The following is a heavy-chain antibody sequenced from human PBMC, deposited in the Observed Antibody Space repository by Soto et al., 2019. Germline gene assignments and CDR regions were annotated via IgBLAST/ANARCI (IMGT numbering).Heavy chain of an antibody. D-gene: IGHD3-9*01. CDR1: GYTFTSYG. V-gene: IGHV1-18*01. CDR2: ISAYNGNT. CDR3: ARADYDILTGYHTAFDY. Sequence: ASVKVSCKASGYTFTSYGISWVRQAPGQGLEWMGWISAYNGNTNYAQKLQGRVTMTTDTSTSTAYMELRNLRSDDTAVYYCARADYDILTGYHTAFDYWGQGTLVTVSS. J-gene: IGHJ4*02.